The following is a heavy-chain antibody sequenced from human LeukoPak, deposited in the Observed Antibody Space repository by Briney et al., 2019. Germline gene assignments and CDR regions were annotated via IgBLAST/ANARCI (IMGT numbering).Heavy chain of an antibody. V-gene: IGHV4-59*12. CDR1: GGSISSYY. J-gene: IGHJ4*02. CDR2: VYYSGST. CDR3: ARDYYGSGSYL. Sequence: SETLSLTCTVSGGSISSYYWSWIRQPPGKGLEWIGYVYYSGSTNYNPSLKSRVTISVDTSKNQFSLKLSSVTAADTAVYYCARDYYGSGSYLWGQGTLVTVSS. D-gene: IGHD3-10*01.